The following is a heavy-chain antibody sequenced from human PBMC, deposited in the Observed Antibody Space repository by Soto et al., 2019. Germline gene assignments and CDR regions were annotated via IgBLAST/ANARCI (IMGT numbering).Heavy chain of an antibody. CDR1: GFTFSSYA. J-gene: IGHJ4*02. CDR3: ARGGIRWPPELVG. D-gene: IGHD4-17*01. Sequence: QVQLVESGGGVVQPGRSLRLSCAASGFTFSSYAMHWVRQAPGKGLEWVAVISYDGSNKYYADSVKGRFTISRDNSKNTLYLQMNSLRAEDTAVYYCARGGIRWPPELVGWGQGTLVTVSS. CDR2: ISYDGSNK. V-gene: IGHV3-30-3*01.